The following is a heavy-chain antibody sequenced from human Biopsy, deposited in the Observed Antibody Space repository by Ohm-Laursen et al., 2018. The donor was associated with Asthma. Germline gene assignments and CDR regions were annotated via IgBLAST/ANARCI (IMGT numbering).Heavy chain of an antibody. CDR3: VRGSSSWHHGPFHYYYGLDV. D-gene: IGHD6-13*01. CDR2: IYYSGTT. V-gene: IGHV4-39*01. Sequence: PSDTLSLTCCLSSGSGGYMRSGNYYWGWIRQPPGKGLEWIGSIYYSGTTYYNPSLESRVTVSPDTSKNQFSLKLTSVTAADTAVYYCVRGSSSWHHGPFHYYYGLDVWGQGTTATVSS. CDR1: SGSGGYMRSGNYY. J-gene: IGHJ6*02.